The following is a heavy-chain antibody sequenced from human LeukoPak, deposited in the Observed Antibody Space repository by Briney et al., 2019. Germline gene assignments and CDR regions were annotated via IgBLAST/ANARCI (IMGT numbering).Heavy chain of an antibody. V-gene: IGHV3-48*04. J-gene: IGHJ4*02. CDR3: ANSGSYYLDY. CDR1: GFTFSSYN. CDR2: ISSSSSTI. Sequence: GGSLRLSCAASGFTFSSYNMSWVRQPPGKGLEWVSYISSSSSTIYNADPVKGRFTISRDNAKNSLYLQMNSLRAEDTAVYYCANSGSYYLDYWGQGTLVTVSS. D-gene: IGHD1-26*01.